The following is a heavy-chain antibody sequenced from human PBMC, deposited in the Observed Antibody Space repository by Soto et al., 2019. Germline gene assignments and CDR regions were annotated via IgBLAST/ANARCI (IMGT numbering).Heavy chain of an antibody. V-gene: IGHV1-3*01. Sequence: QVQLVQSGAEVKKPGASVKVSCKTSGYTFTSYAMQWVRQAPGQRLEWMGWINAGNGNTKYSQKFQGRVTITSDTYASTEYMELSSLRSEDTAVYYCARDLGGWTDYWGQGTLVTVSS. CDR1: GYTFTSYA. CDR3: ARDLGGWTDY. D-gene: IGHD6-19*01. J-gene: IGHJ4*02. CDR2: INAGNGNT.